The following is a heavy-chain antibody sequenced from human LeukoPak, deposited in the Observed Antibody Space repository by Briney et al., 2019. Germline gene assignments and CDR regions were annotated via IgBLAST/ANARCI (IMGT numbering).Heavy chain of an antibody. D-gene: IGHD2-8*01. CDR1: GGSINSNNYY. Sequence: SETLSLTCTVSGGSINSNNYYWSWIRQHPGKGLEWIGYIYYSGSTYYNPSLKSRVTISVDTSKNQFSLKLSSVTAADTAVYYCARGSMTGKYCTNGVCYSGWFDPWGQGTLVTVSS. CDR3: ARGSMTGKYCTNGVCYSGWFDP. CDR2: IYYSGST. V-gene: IGHV4-31*03. J-gene: IGHJ5*02.